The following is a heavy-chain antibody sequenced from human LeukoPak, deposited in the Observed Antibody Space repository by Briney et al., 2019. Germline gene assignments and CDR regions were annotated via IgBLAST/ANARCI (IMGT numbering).Heavy chain of an antibody. J-gene: IGHJ1*01. CDR2: INPSSGDT. D-gene: IGHD2-15*01. CDR3: ARDADCSGGSCYEYCHH. Sequence: ASVKVSCKASGYILTGHYLHWVRQAPGQGREWMGWINPSSGDTKSTQKFQGRVTMTRDTSISTAYMELSNLRSGDTAVYYCARDADCSGGSCYEYCHHWGQGSLVTVSP. V-gene: IGHV1-2*02. CDR1: GYILTGHY.